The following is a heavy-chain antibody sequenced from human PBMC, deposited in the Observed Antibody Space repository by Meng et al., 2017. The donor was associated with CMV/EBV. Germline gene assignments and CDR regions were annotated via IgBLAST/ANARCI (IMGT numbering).Heavy chain of an antibody. CDR1: GFTCSSYW. CDR2: IKQDGSEK. Sequence: GESLTISCAASGFTCSSYWMSWVRQAPGKGLEWVANIKQDGSEKYYVDSVKGRFTISRDNAKNSLYLQMNSLRAEDTAVYYCARGGDFWSGYSWSYYGMDVWGQGTTVTVSS. J-gene: IGHJ6*02. CDR3: ARGGDFWSGYSWSYYGMDV. D-gene: IGHD3-3*01. V-gene: IGHV3-7*01.